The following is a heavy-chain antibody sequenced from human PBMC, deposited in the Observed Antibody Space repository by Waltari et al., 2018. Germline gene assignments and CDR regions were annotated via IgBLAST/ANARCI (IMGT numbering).Heavy chain of an antibody. D-gene: IGHD4-17*01. Sequence: QVQLVQSGAEVKKPGASVQASCKASGYTFTSYDSNWVRQAPGQGLVWMGWMNPNRGNTGYAQKFQGRVTMTRNTSISTAYMELSSLRSEDTAVYYCARGPPHYGGNSENGYWGQGTLVTVSS. CDR2: MNPNRGNT. CDR1: GYTFTSYD. CDR3: ARGPPHYGGNSENGY. J-gene: IGHJ4*02. V-gene: IGHV1-8*01.